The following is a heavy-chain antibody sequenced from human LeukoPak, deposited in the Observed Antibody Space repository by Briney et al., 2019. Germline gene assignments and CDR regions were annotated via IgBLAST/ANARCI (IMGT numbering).Heavy chain of an antibody. Sequence: PGRSLRLSCAASGFTFSSYAMHWVRQAPGKGLEWVSAISGSGGSTYYADSVKGRFTISRDNSKNTLYLQMNSLRAEDTAVYYCAKDGIHDYGDYVFSNWGQGTLVTVSS. CDR2: ISGSGGST. D-gene: IGHD4-17*01. J-gene: IGHJ4*02. CDR3: AKDGIHDYGDYVFSN. V-gene: IGHV3-23*01. CDR1: GFTFSSYA.